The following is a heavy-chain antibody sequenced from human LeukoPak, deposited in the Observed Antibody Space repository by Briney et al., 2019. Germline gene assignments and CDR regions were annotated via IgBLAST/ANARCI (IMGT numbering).Heavy chain of an antibody. J-gene: IGHJ3*02. CDR1: GFTFSSYG. D-gene: IGHD5-18*01. CDR3: AKGWWIQLVAASDI. Sequence: GGSLRLSCAASGFTFSSYGMHWVRQAPGKGLEWVAFIRYDGSNKYYADSVKGRFTISRDNSKNTLYLQMNSLRAEDTAVYYCAKGWWIQLVAASDIWGQGTMVTVSS. V-gene: IGHV3-30*02. CDR2: IRYDGSNK.